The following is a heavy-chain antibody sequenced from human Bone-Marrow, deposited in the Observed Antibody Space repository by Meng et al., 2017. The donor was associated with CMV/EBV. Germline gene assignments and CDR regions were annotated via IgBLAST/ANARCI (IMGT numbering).Heavy chain of an antibody. J-gene: IGHJ6*02. CDR2: ISWNSGSI. D-gene: IGHD2-2*01. CDR1: GFTVSSNY. CDR3: AKDLGSCSSTSCEDYGMDV. Sequence: SLKISCAASGFTVSSNYMSWVRQAPGKGLEWVSGISWNSGSIGYADSVKGRFTISRDNAKNSLYLQMNSLRAEDTALYYCAKDLGSCSSTSCEDYGMDVWGQGTTVTVSS. V-gene: IGHV3-9*01.